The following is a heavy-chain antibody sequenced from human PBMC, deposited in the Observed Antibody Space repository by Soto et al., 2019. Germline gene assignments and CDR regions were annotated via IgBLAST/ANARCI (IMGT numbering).Heavy chain of an antibody. J-gene: IGHJ6*02. Sequence: ASVKVSCKASGYTFTGYYMHWVRQAPGQRLEWMGWINPNSGGTNYAQKFQGWVTMTRDTSISTAYMELSRLRSDDTAVYYCARDPDGYYYGMDVWGQGTTVTVSS. CDR3: ARDPDGYYYGMDV. CDR2: INPNSGGT. CDR1: GYTFTGYY. V-gene: IGHV1-2*04.